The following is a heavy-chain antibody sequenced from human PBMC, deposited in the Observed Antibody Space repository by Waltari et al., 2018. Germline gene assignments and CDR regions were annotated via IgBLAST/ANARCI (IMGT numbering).Heavy chain of an antibody. CDR2: ISYSGAI. Sequence: QLHLQESGPGLVKPSETLSLTCSVSGGPISSTSHYWGWIRQPPGKGLEWTGTISYSGAIYKNPSLKSRLTISVDTSKNQFSLKLSSVTAADTALYYCATYVGASVGTAAFDVWGQGTMVTVSS. D-gene: IGHD3-16*01. V-gene: IGHV4-39*01. CDR1: GGPISSTSHY. J-gene: IGHJ3*01. CDR3: ATYVGASVGTAAFDV.